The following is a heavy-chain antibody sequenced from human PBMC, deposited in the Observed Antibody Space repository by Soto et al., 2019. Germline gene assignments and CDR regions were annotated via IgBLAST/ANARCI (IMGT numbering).Heavy chain of an antibody. CDR3: ARETTYVDYYYGMDV. CDR2: IWYDGSNK. CDR1: GFTFSSYG. J-gene: IGHJ6*02. V-gene: IGHV3-33*01. Sequence: AGGSLRLSCAASGFTFSSYGMHWVRQAPGKGLEWVAVIWYDGSNKYYADSVKGRFTISRDNSKNTLYLQMNSLRAEDTAVYYCARETTYVDYYYGMDVWGQGTTVTVSS. D-gene: IGHD3-16*01.